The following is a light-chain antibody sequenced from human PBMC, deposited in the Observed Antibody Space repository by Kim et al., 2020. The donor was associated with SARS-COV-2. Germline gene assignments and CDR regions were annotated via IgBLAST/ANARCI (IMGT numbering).Light chain of an antibody. CDR1: TSNLGAGYD. Sequence: QSVLTQPPSVSGAPGQRVTISCTGRTSNLGAGYDVHWYHVLPGSAPKLLIYDNVNRPSGVPDRFSGSKSGTSASLAITGLQAEDEADYYCQSYDRGLSGSVFGGGTQLTVL. V-gene: IGLV1-40*01. CDR2: DNV. CDR3: QSYDRGLSGSV. J-gene: IGLJ3*02.